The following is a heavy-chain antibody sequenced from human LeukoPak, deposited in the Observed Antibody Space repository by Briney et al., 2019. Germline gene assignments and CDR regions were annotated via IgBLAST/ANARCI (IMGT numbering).Heavy chain of an antibody. V-gene: IGHV3-30*02. D-gene: IGHD2-2*01. J-gene: IGHJ4*02. CDR3: AKDVSTSATPYYFDY. Sequence: PGRSLRLSCAASGFTFSSYGMHWVRQAPGKGLEWVAFIRYDGSNKYYPDSVKGRFTISRDNSKNTLYLQMNSLRAEDTAVYYCAKDVSTSATPYYFDYWGQGTLVTVSS. CDR2: IRYDGSNK. CDR1: GFTFSSYG.